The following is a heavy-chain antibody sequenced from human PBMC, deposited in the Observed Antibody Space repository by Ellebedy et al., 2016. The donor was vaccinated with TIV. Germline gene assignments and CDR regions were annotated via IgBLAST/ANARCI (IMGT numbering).Heavy chain of an antibody. D-gene: IGHD6-6*01. V-gene: IGHV5-51*01. CDR3: ARRGYGSSPGIRAFDI. Sequence: GESLKISXTSSGYSFTTYWIDWVRQMPGKGLEWMGTIYPGDSDTRYSPSFQGQVTISADKSISTAFLQWNALKASDTAMYYCARRGYGSSPGIRAFDIWGQGTMVTVSS. CDR2: IYPGDSDT. J-gene: IGHJ3*02. CDR1: GYSFTTYW.